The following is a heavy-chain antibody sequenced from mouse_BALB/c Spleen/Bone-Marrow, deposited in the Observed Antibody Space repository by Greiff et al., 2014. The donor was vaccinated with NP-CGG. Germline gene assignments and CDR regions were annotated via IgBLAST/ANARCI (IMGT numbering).Heavy chain of an antibody. CDR1: GVSLTSYS. D-gene: IGHD1-1*01. Sequence: QVQLKESGPGLVAPAQSLSITCTVSGVSLTSYSVSWVRQPPGKGPEWLGVIWGDGSINYNSALISRLSIIKDNSKSQVFLKLNSVQTDDTATYYCAKVNRYGYAMDYWGQGTSVTVSS. J-gene: IGHJ4*01. CDR2: IWGDGSI. CDR3: AKVNRYGYAMDY. V-gene: IGHV2-3*01.